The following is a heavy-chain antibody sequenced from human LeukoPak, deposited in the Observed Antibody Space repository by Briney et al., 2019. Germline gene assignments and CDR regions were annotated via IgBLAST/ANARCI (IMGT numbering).Heavy chain of an antibody. J-gene: IGHJ4*01. V-gene: IGHV1-18*01. CDR3: ALGDILTGYWAEHXXY. CDR1: GYTFTTYG. D-gene: IGHD3-9*01. CDR2: IYGYNGNT. Sequence: ASVTVSCKTSGYTFTTYGLSWVRQAPGQGLEWMGWIYGYNGNTNYAPKFQDRVTMTTDTSTRTAYMELKNLRSDDTAVYYCALGDILTGYWAEHXXYWGXXTLXAVSS.